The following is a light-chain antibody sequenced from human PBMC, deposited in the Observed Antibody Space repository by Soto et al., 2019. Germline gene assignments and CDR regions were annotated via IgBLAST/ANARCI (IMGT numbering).Light chain of an antibody. CDR1: ESVASSY. CDR2: GAS. CDR3: QQRSSWPQIT. V-gene: IGKV3D-20*02. Sequence: EIELTQSPGTLSLSPGERATLSCRASESVASSYLAWYQQKPGQAPRLLIYGASTRATGSPDRFSASGSATEFTLTISSLLSEDFAVYYCQQRSSWPQITFGQGTRLEIK. J-gene: IGKJ5*01.